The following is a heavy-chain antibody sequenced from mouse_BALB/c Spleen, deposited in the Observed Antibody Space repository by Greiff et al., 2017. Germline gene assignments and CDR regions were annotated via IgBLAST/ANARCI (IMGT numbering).Heavy chain of an antibody. CDR1: GFTFSSYG. CDR2: ISSGGSYT. CDR3: ARHYGSSPFDY. J-gene: IGHJ2*01. V-gene: IGHV5-6*01. Sequence: VQLKESGGDLVKPGGSLKLSYAASGFTFSSYGMSWVRQTPDKRLEWVATISSGGSYTYYPDSVKGRFTISRDNAKNTLYLQMSSLKSEDTAMYYCARHYGSSPFDYWGQGTTLTVSS. D-gene: IGHD1-1*01.